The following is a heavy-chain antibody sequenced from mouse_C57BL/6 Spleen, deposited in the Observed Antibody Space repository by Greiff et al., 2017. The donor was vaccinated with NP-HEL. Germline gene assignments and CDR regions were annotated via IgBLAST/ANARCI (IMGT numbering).Heavy chain of an antibody. CDR2: LYPGDGDT. Sequence: QVQLQQSGPELVKPGASVKISCKASGYAFSSSWMNWVKQRPGKGLEWIGRLYPGDGDTNYNGKFKGKATLTADKSSSTAYMQLSSLTSEDSAVYFCARWKLGDYAMDYWGQGTSVTVSS. V-gene: IGHV1-82*01. CDR3: ARWKLGDYAMDY. J-gene: IGHJ4*01. D-gene: IGHD4-1*01. CDR1: GYAFSSSW.